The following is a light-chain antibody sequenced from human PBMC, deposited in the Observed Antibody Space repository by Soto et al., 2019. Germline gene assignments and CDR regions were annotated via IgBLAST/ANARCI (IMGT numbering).Light chain of an antibody. V-gene: IGKV1-5*03. CDR1: QAVNSW. Sequence: IQMTQSPSTVSASVGDRVTITCRARQAVNSWVAWYQHKSGKAPKLLIYRAATLENGVPSRFSGSGSETEFTLIISGLQPDDSGTYYCQQYYAYSYTFGQGTKVEIK. J-gene: IGKJ2*01. CDR2: RAA. CDR3: QQYYAYSYT.